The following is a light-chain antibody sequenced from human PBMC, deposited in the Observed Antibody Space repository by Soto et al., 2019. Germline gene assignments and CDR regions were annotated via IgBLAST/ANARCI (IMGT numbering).Light chain of an antibody. V-gene: IGKV1-5*03. J-gene: IGKJ1*01. CDR1: QSISSW. CDR3: QQYNSYPWT. CDR2: KAS. Sequence: DIQMTQSPSTLSASVGDRLTITCRASQSISSWLAWYQQKPGKAPKLLIYKASSLESGVPSRFSGSGSGTEFTITISRLQPDDFATYYYQQYNSYPWTFGQGTKVEIK.